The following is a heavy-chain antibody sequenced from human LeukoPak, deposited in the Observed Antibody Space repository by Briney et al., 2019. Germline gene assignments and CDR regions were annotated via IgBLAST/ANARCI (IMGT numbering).Heavy chain of an antibody. D-gene: IGHD1/OR15-1a*01. J-gene: IGHJ4*02. CDR2: ISAYNGNT. CDR1: GYTFTSYG. Sequence: ASVKVSCKASGYTFTSYGISWVRQAPGQGLEWMGWISAYNGNTNYAQKLQGRVTMTTDTSTSTAYMELRSLRSDDTAVYYCARGGWPRPRNKNFDYWGQGTLVTVSS. V-gene: IGHV1-18*01. CDR3: ARGGWPRPRNKNFDY.